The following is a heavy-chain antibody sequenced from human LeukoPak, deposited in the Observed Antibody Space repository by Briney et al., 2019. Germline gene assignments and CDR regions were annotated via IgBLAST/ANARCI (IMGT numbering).Heavy chain of an antibody. V-gene: IGHV3-21*01. J-gene: IGHJ4*02. D-gene: IGHD5-18*01. CDR1: GFIFSSYS. CDR2: ISSSSSYI. CDR3: ARDVVDTPEQNY. Sequence: RPGGSLRLSCAASGFIFSSYSMNWVRQAPGKGLEWVSSISSSSSYIYYADSVKGRFTISRDNAKNSLYLQMNSLRAEDTAVYYCARDVVDTPEQNYWGQGTLVTVSS.